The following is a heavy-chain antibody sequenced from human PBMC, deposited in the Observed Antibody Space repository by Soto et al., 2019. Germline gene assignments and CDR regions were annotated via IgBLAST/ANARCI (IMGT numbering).Heavy chain of an antibody. V-gene: IGHV3-48*01. CDR3: SRSGNYRLDC. CDR1: GFSFSSHN. CDR2: ISTSGSSI. Sequence: EVQLVESGGGLVQPGGSLRLSCAASGFSFSSHNMNWVRQAPGQGLEWISYISTSGSSIYYADSVKGRFTISRDNAKNSLYLQMNSLRAEDTALYYCSRSGNYRLDCWGQGTLVTVSS. J-gene: IGHJ4*02. D-gene: IGHD1-26*01.